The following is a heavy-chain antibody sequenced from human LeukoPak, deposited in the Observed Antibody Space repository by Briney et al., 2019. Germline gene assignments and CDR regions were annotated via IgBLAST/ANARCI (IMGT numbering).Heavy chain of an antibody. J-gene: IGHJ4*02. CDR1: GGSIYNSAYH. Sequence: PSETLSLTCSVSGGSIYNSAYHWGRIRQPPGKGLEWIGSIYYSGSNYSNPSLKSRVTISVDTFKNQFSLKLSSVTAADTAVYYCARPGEVYYYDSSGYPAHYFDYWGQGTLVTVSS. CDR3: ARPGEVYYYDSSGYPAHYFDY. D-gene: IGHD3-22*01. CDR2: IYYSGSN. V-gene: IGHV4-39*01.